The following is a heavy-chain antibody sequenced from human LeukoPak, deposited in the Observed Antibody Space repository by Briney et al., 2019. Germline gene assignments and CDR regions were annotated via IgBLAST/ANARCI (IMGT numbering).Heavy chain of an antibody. J-gene: IGHJ3*01. D-gene: IGHD2-2*01. V-gene: IGHV4-39*01. CDR3: ARDVSRTSWTWR. CDR2: IYYTGTT. Sequence: SETLSLTCSVSGGSITDTNYYWAWIRQPPGKGLEWIASIYYTGTTYYNPSLKSRVTISVDTSNNQFSLKLSSATAADTAVYYCARDVSRTSWTWRWGQGTVVTVSS. CDR1: GGSITDTNYY.